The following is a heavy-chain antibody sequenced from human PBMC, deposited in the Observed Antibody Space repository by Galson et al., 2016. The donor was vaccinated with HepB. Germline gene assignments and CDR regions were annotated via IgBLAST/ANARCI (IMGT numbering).Heavy chain of an antibody. CDR1: GYIFTSYG. CDR2: ISVYSGNT. V-gene: IGHV1-18*01. D-gene: IGHD6-13*01. Sequence: SVKVSCKASGYIFTSYGINWVRQAPGQGLEWMGWISVYSGNTIYEQKFQGRVTMTTNKTTSTAFMELRSLRSDDTAVYYCATDPDDYGGSWYDYWGQGTLVTVSS. CDR3: ATDPDDYGGSWYDY. J-gene: IGHJ4*02.